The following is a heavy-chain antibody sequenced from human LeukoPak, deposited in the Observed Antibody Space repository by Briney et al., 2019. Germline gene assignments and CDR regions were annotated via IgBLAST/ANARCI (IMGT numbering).Heavy chain of an antibody. Sequence: SETLSLTCTVSGGSISSSSNYWGWIRQPPGKGLEWFGSIYYSGSTYYNPSLNSRVTISVDTSKNQFSLKLSSVTAADTAVYYCASLIFPDTAMVQTMSTKFDPWGQGTLVTVSS. CDR2: IYYSGST. J-gene: IGHJ5*02. V-gene: IGHV4-39*01. CDR3: ASLIFPDTAMVQTMSTKFDP. D-gene: IGHD5-18*01. CDR1: GGSISSSSNY.